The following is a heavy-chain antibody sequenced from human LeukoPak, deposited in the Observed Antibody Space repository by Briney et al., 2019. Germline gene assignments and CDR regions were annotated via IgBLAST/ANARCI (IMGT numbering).Heavy chain of an antibody. J-gene: IGHJ4*02. V-gene: IGHV4-39*01. CDR2: TYYSGST. CDR1: GGSISSSSHY. CDR3: ASAGSYSVDY. D-gene: IGHD1-26*01. Sequence: PSETLSLTCTVSGGSISSSSHYWGWIRQPPGKGLEWIGSTYYSGSTYYNPSLESRVTISVDTSKNQFSLKLSSVTAADTAVYYCASAGSYSVDYWGQGTLVTVSS.